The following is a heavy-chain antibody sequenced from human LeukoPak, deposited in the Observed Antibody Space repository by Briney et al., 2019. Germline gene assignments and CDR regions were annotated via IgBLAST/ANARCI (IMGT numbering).Heavy chain of an antibody. CDR2: INPNSGGT. CDR1: GYTFTGYY. CDR3: ARDVDGSSPWFDP. Sequence: ASVKVSCKASGYTFTGYYMHWVRQAPGQGLEWMGWINPNSGGTNYAQKFQGRVTMTRDTSISTAYMELSSLRSEDTAVYYCARDVDGSSPWFDPWGQGTLVTVSS. J-gene: IGHJ5*02. V-gene: IGHV1-2*02. D-gene: IGHD6-6*01.